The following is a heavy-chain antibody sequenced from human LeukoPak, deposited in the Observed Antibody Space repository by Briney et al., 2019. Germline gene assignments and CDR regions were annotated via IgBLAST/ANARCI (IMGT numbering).Heavy chain of an antibody. D-gene: IGHD5-12*01. Sequence: SETLSLTCTVSGGSISSYYWSWIRQPPGKGLEWIGYIYYSGSTNYNPPLKSRVTISVDTSKNQFSLKLSSVTAADTAVYYCASLVATTHSYYFDYWGQGTLVTVSS. J-gene: IGHJ4*02. CDR2: IYYSGST. CDR3: ASLVATTHSYYFDY. V-gene: IGHV4-59*01. CDR1: GGSISSYY.